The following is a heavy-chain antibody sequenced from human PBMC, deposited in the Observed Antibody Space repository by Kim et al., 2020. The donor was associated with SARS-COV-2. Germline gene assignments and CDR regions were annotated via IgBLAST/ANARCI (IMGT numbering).Heavy chain of an antibody. CDR2: GDTT. CDR3: ANPRQPDY. J-gene: IGHJ4*02. Sequence: GDTTTSADTVKGRFTISRDNSKNTLYLQMSSLRAEDTAIYYCANPRQPDYWGQGTLVTVSS. D-gene: IGHD6-13*01. V-gene: IGHV3-23*01.